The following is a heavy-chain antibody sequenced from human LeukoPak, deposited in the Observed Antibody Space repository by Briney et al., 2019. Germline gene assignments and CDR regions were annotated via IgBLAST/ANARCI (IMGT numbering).Heavy chain of an antibody. CDR3: ARSNFLYCSSSTCLFDY. CDR1: GYTFTDCY. V-gene: IGHV1-2*02. J-gene: IGHJ4*02. Sequence: GASVKVSCKASGYTFTDCYMHWVRQAPGQGFEWMGWINPNDGDTNYAQTFQGRVTMTRDTSISTAHMEVSRLRSDDTAVYYCARSNFLYCSSSTCLFDYWGQGTLVTVSS. CDR2: INPNDGDT. D-gene: IGHD2-2*01.